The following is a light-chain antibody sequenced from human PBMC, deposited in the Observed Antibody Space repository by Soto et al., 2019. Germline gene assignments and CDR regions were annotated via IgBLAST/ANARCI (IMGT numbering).Light chain of an antibody. CDR2: EVN. Sequence: QAVVTQPPSASGSPGQSVTISCTGTSSDVGGYHYVSWYQQHPGKVPKLILFEVNKRPSGVSGRFSGSKSGNTASLTISGLQAEDEADYYCCSFTSSNTHVFGTGTKLTVL. CDR1: SSDVGGYHY. J-gene: IGLJ1*01. V-gene: IGLV2-8*01. CDR3: CSFTSSNTHV.